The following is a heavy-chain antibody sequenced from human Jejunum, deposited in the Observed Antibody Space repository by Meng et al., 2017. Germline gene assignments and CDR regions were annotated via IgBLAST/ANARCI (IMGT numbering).Heavy chain of an antibody. CDR2: INPIFGTA. D-gene: IGHD5-18*01. V-gene: IGHV1-69*01. Sequence: QVQRVQFGAGGKKPGSSVKVSCKASGGTLSSHAISWVRQAPGQGLEWMGEINPIFGTANYAQKFQGRVSITADESTSTAYMELSSLRSEDTAVYYCAREIGGYSYGYVNYWGQGTLVTVSS. CDR3: AREIGGYSYGYVNY. J-gene: IGHJ4*02. CDR1: GGTLSSHA.